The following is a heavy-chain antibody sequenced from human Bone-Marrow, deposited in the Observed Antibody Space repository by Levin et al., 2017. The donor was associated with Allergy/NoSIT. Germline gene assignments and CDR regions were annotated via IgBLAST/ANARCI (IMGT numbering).Heavy chain of an antibody. D-gene: IGHD1-26*01. CDR3: ARDVEGVGATPFYYYYAMDV. CDR1: GNTVSNYG. J-gene: IGHJ6*02. CDR2: ISAHNGHT. V-gene: IGHV1-18*01. Sequence: PKASVKVSCKASGNTVSNYGISWVRQAPGQGLEWMGRISAHNGHTNYAQNFQGRVTMTTDTSTTTAYMDLRSLRSDDTAVYYCARDVEGVGATPFYYYYAMDVWGQGTTVTVSS.